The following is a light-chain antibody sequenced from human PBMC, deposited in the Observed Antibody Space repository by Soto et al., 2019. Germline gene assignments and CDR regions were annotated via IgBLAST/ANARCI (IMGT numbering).Light chain of an antibody. CDR2: GNS. CDR3: QSHDSSLSGWV. Sequence: QSVLTQPPSVSGAPGQRVTISCTGSSSNIGAGYDVHWYQQLPGTAPKFLIYGNSNRPSGVPDRFSGSKSGTSASLAITGLQAEDEADYYCQSHDSSLSGWVFGGGTKLTVL. V-gene: IGLV1-40*01. CDR1: SSNIGAGYD. J-gene: IGLJ3*02.